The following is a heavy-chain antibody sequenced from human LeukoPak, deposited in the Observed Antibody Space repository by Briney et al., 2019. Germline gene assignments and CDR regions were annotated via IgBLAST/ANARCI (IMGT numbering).Heavy chain of an antibody. CDR3: ARDQPPGIAVAGPNWFDP. CDR2: SSAYNGKT. V-gene: IGHV1-18*01. D-gene: IGHD6-19*01. CDR1: GCTFTSYG. J-gene: IGHJ5*02. Sequence: GASVTVTCMASGCTFTSYGINWVRQPPAQGLEWMGWSSAYNGKTNNAHKLQGRGIITTDTPKSTAYMELRSLRSDDTAVYYCARDQPPGIAVAGPNWFDPWGQGTLVTVSS.